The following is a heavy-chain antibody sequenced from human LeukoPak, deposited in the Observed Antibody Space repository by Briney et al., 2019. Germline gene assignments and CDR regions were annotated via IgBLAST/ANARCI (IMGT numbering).Heavy chain of an antibody. V-gene: IGHV4-39*01. CDR2: IYYSRST. Sequence: SETLSLTCTVSGGSISSSSYYWGWIRQPPGKGLEWIGSIYYSRSTYYNPSLKSRVTISVDTSKNQFSLKLSSLTAADTAVYYCARGVTMIVVVVHDWYFDLWGRGTLVTVSS. CDR3: ARGVTMIVVVVHDWYFDL. D-gene: IGHD3-22*01. CDR1: GGSISSSSYY. J-gene: IGHJ2*01.